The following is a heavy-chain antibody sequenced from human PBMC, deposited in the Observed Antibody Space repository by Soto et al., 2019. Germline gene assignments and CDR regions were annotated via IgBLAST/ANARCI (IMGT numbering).Heavy chain of an antibody. D-gene: IGHD3-22*01. CDR1: GFTFGEYV. CDR3: IRETNYYYDSSGYPDC. Sequence: PGGSLRLSCTASGFTFGEYVMGWVRQAPGKGLEWVGFIRTKAYGGTTEYAASVKGRFSISRDDSKSIAYLQMNSLKTEDTAVYFCIRETNYYYDSSGYPDCWGQGTLVTVSS. V-gene: IGHV3-49*04. CDR2: IRTKAYGGTT. J-gene: IGHJ4*02.